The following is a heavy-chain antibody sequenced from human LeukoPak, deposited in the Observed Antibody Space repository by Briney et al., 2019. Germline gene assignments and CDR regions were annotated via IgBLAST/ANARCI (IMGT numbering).Heavy chain of an antibody. J-gene: IGHJ4*02. D-gene: IGHD2/OR15-2a*01. CDR2: TAYDGAEK. CDR3: AREGDRHFTFDY. V-gene: IGHV3-30*01. CDR1: GSTFSGHL. Sequence: GRSLRLSCAASGSTFSGHLLHWVRQAPGKGLEWVGGTAYDGAEKYYADSVRGRFAISRDNSKSTVCLEMNSLRPEDAAVYYCAREGDRHFTFDYWGRGTLVTVSS.